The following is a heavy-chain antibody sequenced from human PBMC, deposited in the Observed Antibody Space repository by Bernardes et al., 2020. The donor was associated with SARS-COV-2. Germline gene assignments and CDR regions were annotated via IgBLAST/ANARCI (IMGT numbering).Heavy chain of an antibody. CDR3: ARGPISSIDY. Sequence: ASVKVSCKASGYTFPHYYIHWVRQAPGQGFEWMGWINPSSGVTNYAQKFQGGVTMTRDTSISTAYMELSSLRADDTAVFYCARGPISSIDYWGQGSLVTVSS. V-gene: IGHV1-2*02. D-gene: IGHD3-10*01. J-gene: IGHJ4*02. CDR2: INPSSGVT. CDR1: GYTFPHYY.